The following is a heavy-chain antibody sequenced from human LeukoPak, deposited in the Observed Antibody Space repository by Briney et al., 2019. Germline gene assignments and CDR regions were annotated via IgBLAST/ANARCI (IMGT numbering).Heavy chain of an antibody. CDR2: IYYSGDI. Sequence: PSETLSLTCTVSGYSISSDNWWGWIRQPPGEGLEWIGYIYYSGDIYYNPSLKSRVTMSVDTSRNQFSLKLSSVTAVDTAVYFCARKPAARGWFDPCGQGTLVTVSS. D-gene: IGHD2-2*01. CDR1: GYSISSDNW. CDR3: ARKPAARGWFDP. J-gene: IGHJ5*02. V-gene: IGHV4-28*05.